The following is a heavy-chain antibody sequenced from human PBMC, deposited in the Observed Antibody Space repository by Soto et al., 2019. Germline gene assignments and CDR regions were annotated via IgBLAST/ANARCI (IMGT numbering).Heavy chain of an antibody. CDR1: GFTFSSYG. CDR3: GRGLMTGWEYFDY. D-gene: IGHD1-26*01. CDR2: IWYDGSNK. J-gene: IGHJ4*02. V-gene: IGHV3-33*01. Sequence: QVQLVESGGGVVQPGRSLRLSCAASGFTFSSYGMHWVRQAPGKGLEWVAVIWYDGSNKYYADSVKGRFTISRDNSKNTLYLQMISLRAEDTAVYYCGRGLMTGWEYFDYWCQVTLVAVSS.